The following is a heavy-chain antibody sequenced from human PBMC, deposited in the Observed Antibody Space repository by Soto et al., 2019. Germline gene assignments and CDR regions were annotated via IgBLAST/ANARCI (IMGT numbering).Heavy chain of an antibody. V-gene: IGHV1-8*01. Sequence: QVQLVQSGAEVKKPGASVKVSCKASGYTFTSYDINWVRQATGQGLEWMGWMNPNSANTGYAQKFQGRVTLTRNTPISTAYLELNSLRSEDTAVYYCARGLGYCSGGSCHGRPDYLGQGTLVTVSS. D-gene: IGHD2-15*01. CDR1: GYTFTSYD. CDR2: MNPNSANT. J-gene: IGHJ4*02. CDR3: ARGLGYCSGGSCHGRPDY.